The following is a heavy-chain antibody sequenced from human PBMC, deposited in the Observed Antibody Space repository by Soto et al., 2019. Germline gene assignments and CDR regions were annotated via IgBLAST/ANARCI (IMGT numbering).Heavy chain of an antibody. CDR1: GYTFTSYG. V-gene: IGHV1-8*02. Sequence: ASVKVSCKASGYTFTSYGISWVRQATGQGLEWMGWMNPNSGNTGYAQKFQGRVTMTRNTSISTAYMELSSLRSEDTAVYYCARGPTTMLRGVILLFFQHWGQGTLVTVSS. CDR3: ARGPTTMLRGVILLFFQH. CDR2: MNPNSGNT. D-gene: IGHD3-10*01. J-gene: IGHJ1*01.